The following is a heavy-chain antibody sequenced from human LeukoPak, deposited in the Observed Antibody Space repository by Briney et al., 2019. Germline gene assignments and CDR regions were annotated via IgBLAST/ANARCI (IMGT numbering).Heavy chain of an antibody. CDR2: IHQSGST. CDR3: SREQYTFDGSGWFGMDV. J-gene: IGHJ6*02. V-gene: IGHV4-59*12. CDR1: GGSLSTYY. Sequence: SETLSLTCSVSGGSLSTYYWTWTRQPPGKGLEWIGYIHQSGSTEFNPSLKSRVTRSLDTSRNQFSLKMTTVTAADTAVYYCSREQYTFDGSGWFGMDVWGQGTTVTVSS. D-gene: IGHD6-19*01.